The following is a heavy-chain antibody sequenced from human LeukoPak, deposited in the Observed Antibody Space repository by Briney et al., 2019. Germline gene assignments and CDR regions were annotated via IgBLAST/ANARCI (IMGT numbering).Heavy chain of an antibody. D-gene: IGHD6-19*01. CDR2: IYHSGST. Sequence: SETLSLTCAVSGGSISSGGYSWSWIRQPPGKGLEWIGYIYHSGSTYYNPSLKSRVTISVDRSKNQFSLKLSSVTAADTAVYYCVRTSSSGWYYFDYWGQGTLVTVSS. J-gene: IGHJ4*02. V-gene: IGHV4-30-2*01. CDR3: VRTSSSGWYYFDY. CDR1: GGSISSGGYS.